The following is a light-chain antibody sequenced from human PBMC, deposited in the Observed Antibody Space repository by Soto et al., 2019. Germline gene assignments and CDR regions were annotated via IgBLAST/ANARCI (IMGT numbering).Light chain of an antibody. Sequence: DIRVTQSPFTLSASVEDRVTITCRASQSISSRLAWYQQKPGKAPKLLIYKASSLESGVPSRFSGSGSGTEFTLTISSLQPDDSATYYCQQYNSYWTFGQGTKVEIK. CDR2: KAS. J-gene: IGKJ1*01. CDR3: QQYNSYWT. CDR1: QSISSR. V-gene: IGKV1-5*03.